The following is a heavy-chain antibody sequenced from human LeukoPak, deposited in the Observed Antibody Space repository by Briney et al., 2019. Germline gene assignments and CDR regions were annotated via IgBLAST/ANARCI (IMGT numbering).Heavy chain of an antibody. CDR2: IIPIFGTA. J-gene: IGHJ4*02. V-gene: IGHV1-69*01. CDR1: GGTFSSYA. CDR3: ARDGVLDIVVVPAAI. D-gene: IGHD2-2*03. Sequence: GASVKVSCKASGGTFSSYAISWVRQAPGQGLEWMGGIIPIFGTANYAQKFQGRVTITADESTSTAYMELSSLRSEDTAVYYCARDGVLDIVVVPAAIWGQGTLVTVSS.